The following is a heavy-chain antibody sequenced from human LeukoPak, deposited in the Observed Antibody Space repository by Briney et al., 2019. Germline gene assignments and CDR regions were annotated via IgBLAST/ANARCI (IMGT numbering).Heavy chain of an antibody. CDR3: ARGSAKGGRGLQWLVQGVNDY. Sequence: PGGSLRLSCAASGFTFSSYWMYWVRQAPGKGLMWVSRITSDGSSTSYADSVKGRFTISRDNAKNTPYLQMNSLRAEDTAVYYCARGSAKGGRGLQWLVQGVNDYWGQGTLVTVSS. CDR2: ITSDGSST. J-gene: IGHJ4*02. CDR1: GFTFSSYW. V-gene: IGHV3-74*01. D-gene: IGHD6-19*01.